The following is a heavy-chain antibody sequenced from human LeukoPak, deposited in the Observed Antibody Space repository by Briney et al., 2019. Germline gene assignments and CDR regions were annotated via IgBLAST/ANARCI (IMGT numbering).Heavy chain of an antibody. V-gene: IGHV3-48*03. Sequence: GGSLRLSCAASGFAFSNYEMNRVRQAPGKGLEWVSYISRRGSIIYYADSVKGRFIMSRDNAKRSVYPQMNSLRAEDTALYYCARDLVVGSAPGAFDLWGQGTMVTVSS. CDR1: GFAFSNYE. CDR3: ARDLVVGSAPGAFDL. D-gene: IGHD2-21*01. CDR2: ISRRGSII. J-gene: IGHJ3*01.